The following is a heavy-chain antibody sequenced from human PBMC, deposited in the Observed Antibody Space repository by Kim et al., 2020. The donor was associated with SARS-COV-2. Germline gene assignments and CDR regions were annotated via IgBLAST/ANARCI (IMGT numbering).Heavy chain of an antibody. CDR3: ARTPFGSGSYYDAFDI. V-gene: IGHV4-34*01. Sequence: PSLKSRVTMSVDTSKNQISLNLRSVTAADTATYYCARTPFGSGSYYDAFDIWGQGTMVTVSS. J-gene: IGHJ3*02. D-gene: IGHD3-10*01.